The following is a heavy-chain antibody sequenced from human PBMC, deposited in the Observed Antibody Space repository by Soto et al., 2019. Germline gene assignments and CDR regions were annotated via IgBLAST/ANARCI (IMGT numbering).Heavy chain of an antibody. J-gene: IGHJ6*04. Sequence: SGPTPVNPTQTLTLTCTFYVFSLIPRGMCVCSIRHPPGRALEWFALIDRDDDRNPSTSLKIMLTISNDTSKHQAAAIKHNLQPVDTATYYCARSLGPLYYYGMGEWGEGTTVSVSS. CDR3: ARSLGPLYYYGMGE. CDR1: VFSLIPRGMC. CDR2: IDRDDDR. V-gene: IGHV2-70*01.